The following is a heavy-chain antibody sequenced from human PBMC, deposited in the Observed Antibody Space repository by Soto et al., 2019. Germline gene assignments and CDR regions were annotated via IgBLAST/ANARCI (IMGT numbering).Heavy chain of an antibody. CDR2: IIAHNGNT. CDR3: ARGRYGDY. CDR1: GYAFTTYG. D-gene: IGHD1-1*01. Sequence: QVHLVQSGAEVKKPGASVKVSCKGSGYAFTTYGITWVRQAPGQGLEWMGWIIAHNGNTNYAQKLQGRVTVTRDTSTSTAYMELRSLRSADTAVYYCARGRYGDYWGQGALVTVSS. J-gene: IGHJ4*02. V-gene: IGHV1-18*01.